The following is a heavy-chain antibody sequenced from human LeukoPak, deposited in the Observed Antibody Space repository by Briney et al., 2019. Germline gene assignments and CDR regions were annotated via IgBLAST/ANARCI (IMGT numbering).Heavy chain of an antibody. CDR3: ATLGGGVVPAARAYYYYMDV. V-gene: IGHV1-24*01. CDR1: GYTLTELS. D-gene: IGHD2-2*01. CDR2: FDPEDGET. Sequence: ASAKVSCKVSGYTLTELSMHWVRQAPGKGLEWMGGFDPEDGETIYAQKFQGRVTMTEDTSTDTAYMELSSLRSEDTAVYYCATLGGGVVPAARAYYYYMDVWGKGTTVTVSS. J-gene: IGHJ6*03.